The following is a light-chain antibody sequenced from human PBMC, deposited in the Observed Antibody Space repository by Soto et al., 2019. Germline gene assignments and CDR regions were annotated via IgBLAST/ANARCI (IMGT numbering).Light chain of an antibody. CDR3: QQRVHWLT. J-gene: IGKJ4*01. CDR2: DVS. CDR1: QSVSAY. Sequence: EVVLTQSPASLSLSPGERATISCRASQSVSAYLAWYQQKAGQAPRLLIYDVSNRAPGIPARFTGSGSGTDFTLTIRSLEPEDDAVYYCQQRVHWLTFGGGTKVDIK. V-gene: IGKV3-11*01.